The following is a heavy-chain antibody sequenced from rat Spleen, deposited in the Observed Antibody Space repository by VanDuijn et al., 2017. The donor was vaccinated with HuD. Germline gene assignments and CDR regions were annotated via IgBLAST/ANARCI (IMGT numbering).Heavy chain of an antibody. J-gene: IGHJ3*01. CDR3: VRPAGTVVPNWFVY. CDR2: IRYDGETT. D-gene: IGHD1-1*01. V-gene: IGHV5-7*01. Sequence: EVQLVESGGGLVQPGRSLKLSCAASGFTFSDYGMAWIRQAPKKGLELVAYIRYDGETTYHRNSVKGRFTISRANAKSTLYLKMDSLRSEDTATYYCVRPAGTVVPNWFVYWGQGTLVTVSS. CDR1: GFTFSDYG.